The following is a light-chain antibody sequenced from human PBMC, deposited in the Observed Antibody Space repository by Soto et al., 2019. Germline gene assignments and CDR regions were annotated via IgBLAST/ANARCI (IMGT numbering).Light chain of an antibody. V-gene: IGLV2-14*03. CDR1: SSDVGNNNY. J-gene: IGLJ1*01. CDR3: SSFTGSSYV. Sequence: QSALTQPASVSGSPGQSITISCTGTSSDVGNNNYVSWYQHNPGRASKVMICDVTNRPSGVSNRFSGSKSGNTASLTISGLQAEDEADYYCSSFTGSSYVFGTGTKVTVL. CDR2: DVT.